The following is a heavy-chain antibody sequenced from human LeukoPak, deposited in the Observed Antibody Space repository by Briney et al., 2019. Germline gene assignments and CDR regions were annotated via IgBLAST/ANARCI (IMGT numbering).Heavy chain of an antibody. D-gene: IGHD1-26*01. CDR2: ISGSGGNT. Sequence: SGGSLRLSCAASGFTFSNYAMSWVRQAPGKGLEWVSTISGSGGNTYYADSVKGRFTISRDNSKNTLYLQMNTLRAEDTAVYFCAKNEEGAPPPPDFDYWGQGTLVTVSS. CDR1: GFTFSNYA. J-gene: IGHJ4*02. CDR3: AKNEEGAPPPPDFDY. V-gene: IGHV3-23*01.